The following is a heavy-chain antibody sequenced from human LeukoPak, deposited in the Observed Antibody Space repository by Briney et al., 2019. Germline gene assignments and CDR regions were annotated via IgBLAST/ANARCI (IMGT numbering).Heavy chain of an antibody. Sequence: GASVKVSCKASGYTFTTYGISWVRQAPGQGLEWVGWISAYNGNTNYAQKLQGRVTLITDTSTSIAYMELRSLKSDDTAVYYCARGGRTSHPNFDCWGQGTLVTVSS. CDR1: GYTFTTYG. CDR2: ISAYNGNT. D-gene: IGHD2-2*01. J-gene: IGHJ4*02. CDR3: ARGGRTSHPNFDC. V-gene: IGHV1-18*01.